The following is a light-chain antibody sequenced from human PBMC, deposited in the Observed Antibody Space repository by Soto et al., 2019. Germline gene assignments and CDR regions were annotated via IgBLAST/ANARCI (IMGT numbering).Light chain of an antibody. CDR2: GAS. CDR1: QSVGSVY. V-gene: IGKV3-20*01. CDR3: QQYGSSPRT. J-gene: IGKJ1*01. Sequence: EIVMTQSPATLSVSPGERATLSCRASQSVGSVYLAWYQQKPGQAPRLLIHGASNRASGIPDRFSGSGSGTDFTLTISGLEPEDFAVYYCQQYGSSPRTFGQGTKVDIK.